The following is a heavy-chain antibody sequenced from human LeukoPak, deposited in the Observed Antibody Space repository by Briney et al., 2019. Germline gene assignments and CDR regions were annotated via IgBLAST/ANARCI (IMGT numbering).Heavy chain of an antibody. CDR3: ARAGFGDSSPYMDV. CDR1: GYTFTGYY. CDR2: INPNSGGT. D-gene: IGHD3-10*01. Sequence: ASVEVSCKASGYTFTGYYMHWVRQAPGQGLEWMGWINPNSGGTNYAQKFQGRVTMTRDTSISTAYMELSRLRSDDTAVYYCARAGFGDSSPYMDVWGKGTTVTISS. V-gene: IGHV1-2*02. J-gene: IGHJ6*03.